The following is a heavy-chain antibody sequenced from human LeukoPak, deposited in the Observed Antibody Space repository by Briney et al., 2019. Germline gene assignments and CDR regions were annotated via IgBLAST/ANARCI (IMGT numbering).Heavy chain of an antibody. J-gene: IGHJ4*02. V-gene: IGHV3-21*01. Sequence: GSLRLSCAASGFTFSSYSMNWVRQAPGKGLEWVSSISSSSSYIYYADSVKGRFTISRDNAKNSLYLQMNSLRAEDTAVYYCAKDLHGSGSYYVDYWGQGTLVTVSS. CDR1: GFTFSSYS. CDR3: AKDLHGSGSYYVDY. D-gene: IGHD3-10*01. CDR2: ISSSSSYI.